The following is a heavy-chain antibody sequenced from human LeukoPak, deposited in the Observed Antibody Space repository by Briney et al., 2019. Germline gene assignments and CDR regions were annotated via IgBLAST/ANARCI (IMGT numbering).Heavy chain of an antibody. J-gene: IGHJ4*02. V-gene: IGHV1-18*01. CDR2: ISTYNGNT. D-gene: IGHD7-27*01. CDR3: ARDYRTGFDY. Sequence: ASVEVSFKASGYTFTIYGISWVRQAPGQGLEWLGWISTYNGNTHYAQRLQGRVTMTTDTSTTTAYMELRSLRSDDTAVYYCARDYRTGFDYWGQGTLVTVSS. CDR1: GYTFTIYG.